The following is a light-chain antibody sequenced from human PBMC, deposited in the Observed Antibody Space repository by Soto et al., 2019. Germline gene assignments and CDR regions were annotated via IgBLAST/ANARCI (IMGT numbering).Light chain of an antibody. CDR1: QSVSSY. V-gene: IGKV3-11*01. J-gene: IGKJ5*01. CDR2: DAS. Sequence: EIVLTQSPATLSLSPGERATLSCRASQSVSSYFAWYQQKPGQAPRLLIYDASNRATGIPARFSGSGSGTGFTLTISSLEPEDFAVYYCQQRSNWPITFGQGTRLEIK. CDR3: QQRSNWPIT.